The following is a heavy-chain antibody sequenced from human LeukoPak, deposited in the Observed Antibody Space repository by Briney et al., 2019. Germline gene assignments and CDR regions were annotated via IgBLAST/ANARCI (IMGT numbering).Heavy chain of an antibody. CDR3: ARAGGYDSSGWASYYYYMDV. Sequence: GGSLRLSCAASGFTFSSYAMHWVRQAPGKGLEWVAVISYDGSNKYYADSVKGRFTISRDNSKNTLYLQMNSLRAEDTAVYYCARAGGYDSSGWASYYYYMDVWGKGTTVTVSS. D-gene: IGHD3-22*01. CDR1: GFTFSSYA. CDR2: ISYDGSNK. V-gene: IGHV3-30-3*01. J-gene: IGHJ6*03.